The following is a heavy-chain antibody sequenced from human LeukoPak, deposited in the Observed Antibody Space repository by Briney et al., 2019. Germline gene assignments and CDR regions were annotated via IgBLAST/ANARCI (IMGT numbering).Heavy chain of an antibody. CDR3: ARAYSSSWYRRAWFDP. CDR2: INHSGST. J-gene: IGHJ5*02. D-gene: IGHD6-13*01. Sequence: SETLSLTCAVYGGSLSGYYWSWIRQPPGKGLEWIGEINHSGSTNYNPSLKSRVTISVDTSKNQFSLKLSSVTAADTAVYYCARAYSSSWYRRAWFDPWGQGTLVTVSS. V-gene: IGHV4-34*01. CDR1: GGSLSGYY.